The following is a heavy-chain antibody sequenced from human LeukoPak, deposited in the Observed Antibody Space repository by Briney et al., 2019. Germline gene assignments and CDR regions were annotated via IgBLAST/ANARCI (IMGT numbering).Heavy chain of an antibody. CDR3: ARVMNDYVWGSYRPNWFDP. V-gene: IGHV1-2*02. D-gene: IGHD3-16*02. CDR2: INPNSGGT. CDR1: EYTFTGYY. J-gene: IGHJ5*02. Sequence: ASVKVSCKASEYTFTGYYMHWVRQAPGQGPEWMGWINPNSGGTNYAQKFQGRVTMTRDTSISTAYMELSRLRSDDTAVYYCARVMNDYVWGSYRPNWFDPWGQGTLVTVSS.